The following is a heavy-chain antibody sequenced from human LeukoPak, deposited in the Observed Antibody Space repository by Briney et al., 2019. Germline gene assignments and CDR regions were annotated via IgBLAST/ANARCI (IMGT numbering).Heavy chain of an antibody. CDR3: ARDPANRYSSPHFFDY. CDR1: GGSISITSYY. D-gene: IGHD6-13*01. Sequence: SETLSLTCTVSGGSISITSYYWGWIRQPPGKGLEWIGSMYSSGSTYYNPSLKSRVTISVDTSKNQFSLKLSSVTAADTAVYSCARDPANRYSSPHFFDYWGQGTLVTVSS. CDR2: MYSSGST. V-gene: IGHV4-39*07. J-gene: IGHJ4*02.